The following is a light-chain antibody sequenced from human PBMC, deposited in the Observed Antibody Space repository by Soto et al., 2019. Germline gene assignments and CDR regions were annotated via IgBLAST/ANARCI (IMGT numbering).Light chain of an antibody. CDR1: QSVSSN. CDR2: GAS. V-gene: IGKV3-15*01. CDR3: KQYDKWLVT. Sequence: IVMTLTPATVSGSPGERATLSCRASQSVSSNLAWYQQKPGQAPRLLIYGASTRATGIPARFSVSGSGPEFTLACSRRMSDDFAVCSWKQYDKWLVTFGQGTKVDIK. J-gene: IGKJ1*01.